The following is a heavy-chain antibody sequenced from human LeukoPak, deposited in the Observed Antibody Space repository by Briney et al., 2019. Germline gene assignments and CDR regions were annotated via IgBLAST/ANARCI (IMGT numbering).Heavy chain of an antibody. Sequence: SETLSLTCAVYDGSFSGYYWSWIRQPPGKGLEWIGEINHSGSTNYNPSLKSRVTISVDTSKNQFSLKLSSVTAADTAVYYCARARDFWSGYFDYWGQGTLVTVSS. J-gene: IGHJ4*02. CDR2: INHSGST. D-gene: IGHD3-3*01. CDR3: ARARDFWSGYFDY. CDR1: DGSFSGYY. V-gene: IGHV4-34*01.